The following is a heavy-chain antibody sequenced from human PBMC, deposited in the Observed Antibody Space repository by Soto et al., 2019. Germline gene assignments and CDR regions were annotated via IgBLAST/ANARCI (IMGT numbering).Heavy chain of an antibody. CDR2: ISASGSRT. Sequence: EVQLLESGGGLVQPGGSLRLSCAASGFTFNSYTMSWVRQTPVKGLEWVSVISASGSRTHYADSAKGRFTISRDNSENTLDLQMNSLRVVDTAVYYCAKGVMSYGLPAVDHCGQGILVTVSS. CDR3: AKGVMSYGLPAVDH. D-gene: IGHD3-16*01. CDR1: GFTFNSYT. J-gene: IGHJ4*02. V-gene: IGHV3-23*01.